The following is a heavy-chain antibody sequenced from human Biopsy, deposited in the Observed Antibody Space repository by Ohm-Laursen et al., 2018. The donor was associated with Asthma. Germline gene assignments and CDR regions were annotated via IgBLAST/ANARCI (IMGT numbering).Heavy chain of an antibody. CDR3: ARGGYYGDRRYHDGMDV. Sequence: SSVKVSCKASGGTFNYAITWVRQAPGQGLEWMGGIIPIFGTTNYAQKFKGRVTITADESSSTAYIELSSLRADDTAVYYCARGGYYGDRRYHDGMDVWGQGTTVTVSS. V-gene: IGHV1-69*01. D-gene: IGHD4-17*01. CDR2: IIPIFGTT. CDR1: GGTFNYA. J-gene: IGHJ6*02.